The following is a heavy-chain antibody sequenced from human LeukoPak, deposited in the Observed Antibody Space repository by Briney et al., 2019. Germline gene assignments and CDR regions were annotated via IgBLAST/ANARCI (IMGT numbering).Heavy chain of an antibody. V-gene: IGHV4-39*07. CDR2: IFYSGST. CDR1: SGSISTSNYY. Sequence: PSETLSLTCTVSSGSISTSNYYWGWVRQPPGKALEWIGNIFYSGSTYYNPSLKSRVTISVDTSKNQFSLKLSSVTAADTAVYYCARAGHAYYYYYMDVWGKGTTVTVSS. J-gene: IGHJ6*03. CDR3: ARAGHAYYYYYMDV.